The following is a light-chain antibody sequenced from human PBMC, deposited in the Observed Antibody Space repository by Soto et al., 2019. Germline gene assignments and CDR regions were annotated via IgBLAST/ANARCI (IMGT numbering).Light chain of an antibody. J-gene: IGKJ3*01. Sequence: IVMTPSPATLSVSPGERATLSCRASQSVSSNLAWYQQKPGQAPRLLIYGASISATGIPARFSGSGSGTESTLTISRLQSEDFAVYYCQKYNNWPPATFGPGTKVDIK. CDR2: GAS. V-gene: IGKV3-15*01. CDR1: QSVSSN. CDR3: QKYNNWPPAT.